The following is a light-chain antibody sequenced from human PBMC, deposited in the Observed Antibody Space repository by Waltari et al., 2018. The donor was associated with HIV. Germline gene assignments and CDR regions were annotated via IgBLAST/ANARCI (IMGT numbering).Light chain of an antibody. CDR1: DSTSVLTT. CDR2: DVS. V-gene: IGLV1-44*01. Sequence: QSVLSQPPSASATPGQRVTISCSGSDSTSVLTTFYWYQQFPGAAPQLLIYDVSHRPSGVPDRFSGSKSGTSASLTISTLQSEDEALYYCAARSDISTTWVFGGGTRLTVL. CDR3: AARSDISTTWV. J-gene: IGLJ3*02.